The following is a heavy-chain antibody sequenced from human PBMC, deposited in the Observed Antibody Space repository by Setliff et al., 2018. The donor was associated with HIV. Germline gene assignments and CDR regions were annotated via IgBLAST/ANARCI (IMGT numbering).Heavy chain of an antibody. V-gene: IGHV4-4*09. D-gene: IGHD3-10*01. CDR1: GGSISSYY. J-gene: IGHJ4*02. CDR3: ARAYFGSGIYY. CDR2: IYSSGST. Sequence: SETLSLTCTVSGGSISSYYWSWIRQPPGKGLEWLGHIYSSGSTNYNPSLKSRVTISVDTAKNQFSLKLYSVTAADTAVYYCARAYFGSGIYYWGQGTLVTVSS.